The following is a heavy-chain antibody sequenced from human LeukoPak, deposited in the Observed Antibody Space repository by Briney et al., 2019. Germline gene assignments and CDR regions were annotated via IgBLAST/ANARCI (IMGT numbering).Heavy chain of an antibody. CDR3: AVGGYDTTGYRVGMDY. CDR1: RVSFSDYY. D-gene: IGHD3-22*01. CDR2: IDHSGIT. J-gene: IGHJ4*02. Sequence: SETLSLTCSVYRVSFSDYYWTWIRQPPGKGLEWIGEIDHSGITNYNPSLKSRVTISGDTSKNQFSLKLSSVTAADTAVYYCAVGGYDTTGYRVGMDYWGQGTLVTVSS. V-gene: IGHV4-34*01.